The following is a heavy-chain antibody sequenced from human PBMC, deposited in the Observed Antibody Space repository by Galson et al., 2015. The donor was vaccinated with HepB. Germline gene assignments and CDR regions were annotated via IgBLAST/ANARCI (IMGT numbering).Heavy chain of an antibody. D-gene: IGHD6-13*01. CDR1: GYTFTGYY. V-gene: IGHV1-2*02. J-gene: IGHJ4*02. Sequence: SVKVSCKASGYTFTGYYMHWVRQAPGQGLEWMGWIYPNSGDPYSAENFQGRVTMTRDTSINTVYMELNRLKSDDTAVYFCARAAASAGVWDYWGQGTLVTVSS. CDR2: IYPNSGDP. CDR3: ARAAASAGVWDY.